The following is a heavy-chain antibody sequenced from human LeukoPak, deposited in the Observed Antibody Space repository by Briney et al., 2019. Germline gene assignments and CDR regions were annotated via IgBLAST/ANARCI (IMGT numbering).Heavy chain of an antibody. CDR3: AKARTYDILTGYTR. D-gene: IGHD3-9*01. CDR2: FSWNSGSI. CDR1: GFTFDDYA. V-gene: IGHV3-9*03. J-gene: IGHJ4*02. Sequence: SLRLPCAASGFTFDDYAMHWVRPAPGKGLEWVSGFSWNSGSIGYADSVKGRFTISRDNAKNSLYLQMNSLRAEDMALYYCAKARTYDILTGYTRWGQGTLVTVSS.